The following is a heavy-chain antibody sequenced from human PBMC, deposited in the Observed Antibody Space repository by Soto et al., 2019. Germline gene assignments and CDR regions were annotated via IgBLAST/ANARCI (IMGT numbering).Heavy chain of an antibody. J-gene: IGHJ4*02. D-gene: IGHD2-21*02. CDR3: AKGSVVVSAKFAS. Sequence: EVQLLESGGDLVQPGVSRRLSCAASGFTFSSYAMSWVRQAPGKGLEWVSAISSSGYSTYYADSVKGRFTISRDNSKKTRNLQMNNLRAEDTALYYCAKGSVVVSAKFASWGQGTLVTVSS. V-gene: IGHV3-23*01. CDR2: ISSSGYST. CDR1: GFTFSSYA.